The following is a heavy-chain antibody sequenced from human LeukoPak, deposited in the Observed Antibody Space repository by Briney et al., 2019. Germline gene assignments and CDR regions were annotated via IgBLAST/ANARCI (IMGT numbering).Heavy chain of an antibody. CDR2: IYYSGST. CDR3: ASFRGWELLGRVDY. CDR1: GGSVSSGSYY. D-gene: IGHD1-26*01. Sequence: SETLSLTCTVSGGSVSSGSYYWGWIRQPPGKGLEWIGSIYYSGSTYYNPSLKSRVTISVDTSKNQFSLKLSSVTAADTAVYYCASFRGWELLGRVDYWGQGTLVTVSS. V-gene: IGHV4-39*01. J-gene: IGHJ4*02.